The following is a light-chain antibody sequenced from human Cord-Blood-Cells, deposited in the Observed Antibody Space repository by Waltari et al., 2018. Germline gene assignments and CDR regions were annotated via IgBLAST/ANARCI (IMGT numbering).Light chain of an antibody. V-gene: IGKV1-39*01. CDR1: QSISSY. Sequence: DIQMTQSPSSLSGSVGDRVTITCRASQSISSYLNWYPQKPGKAPKLLIYAASSLQSGVPSRFSGSGSGTDFTLTISSLQPEDFATYYCQQSYSTPPTFGQGTKVEIK. CDR3: QQSYSTPPT. J-gene: IGKJ1*01. CDR2: AAS.